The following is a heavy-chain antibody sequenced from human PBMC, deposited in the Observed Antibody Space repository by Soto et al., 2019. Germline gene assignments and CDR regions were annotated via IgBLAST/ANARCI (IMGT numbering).Heavy chain of an antibody. CDR3: AKGESYCGGDCYIAPQDY. V-gene: IGHV3-23*01. Sequence: GGSLRLSCAASGFTFSSYAMSWVRQAPGKGLEWVSAISGSGGSTYYADSVKGRFTISRDNSKNTLYLQMNSLRAEDTAVYYCAKGESYCGGDCYIAPQDYWGQGTLVTVSS. D-gene: IGHD2-21*01. J-gene: IGHJ4*02. CDR1: GFTFSSYA. CDR2: ISGSGGST.